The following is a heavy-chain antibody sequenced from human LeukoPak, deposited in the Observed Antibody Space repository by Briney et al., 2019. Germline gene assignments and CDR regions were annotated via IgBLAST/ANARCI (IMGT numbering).Heavy chain of an antibody. J-gene: IGHJ6*02. CDR3: GKEIAAAGYYYYYGMDV. Sequence: GVSLRLYCAASGFTFSSYGMHWLRQAPGKGLEWGVVISYDGSNKYYADSVRGRFTISRDNSKNTLYLQMNSLRAEDTAVYYCGKEIAAAGYYYYYGMDVWGQGTTVTVS. D-gene: IGHD6-13*01. CDR2: ISYDGSNK. CDR1: GFTFSSYG. V-gene: IGHV3-30*18.